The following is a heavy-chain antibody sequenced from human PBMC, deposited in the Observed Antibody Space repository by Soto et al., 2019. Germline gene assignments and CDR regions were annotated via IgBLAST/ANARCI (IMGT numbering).Heavy chain of an antibody. CDR1: GFALTPYA. V-gene: IGHV3-30-3*01. CDR2: ISYDGSYK. D-gene: IGHD1-26*01. J-gene: IGHJ2*01. Sequence: QVQLVESGGGVVQPGRSLRLSCAASGFALTPYAMHWVRQAPGKGLEWVAIISYDGSYKSYGDSVKGRFTISRDNSENSPCLQMDTLRSEDTAVYYCARDWDRGGGSYLWKFDLWGRGTLVTVSS. CDR3: ARDWDRGGGSYLWKFDL.